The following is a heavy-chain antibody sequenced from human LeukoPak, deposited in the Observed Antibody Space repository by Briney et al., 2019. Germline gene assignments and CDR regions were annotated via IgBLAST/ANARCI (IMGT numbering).Heavy chain of an antibody. Sequence: SETLSLTCTVSGGSISSYNWSWIRQPAGKGLEWIERIYTSGSTNYNPSLKSRVTMSVDTSKNQFSLKLSSVTAADTAVYYCARDPGGGGYDYDAFDIWGQGIMVTVSS. CDR2: IYTSGST. CDR1: GGSISSYN. V-gene: IGHV4-4*07. J-gene: IGHJ3*02. CDR3: ARDPGGGGYDYDAFDI. D-gene: IGHD5-12*01.